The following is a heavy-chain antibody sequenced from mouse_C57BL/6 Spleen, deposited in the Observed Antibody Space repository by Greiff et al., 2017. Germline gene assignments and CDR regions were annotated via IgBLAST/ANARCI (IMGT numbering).Heavy chain of an antibody. CDR2: IWRGGST. J-gene: IGHJ1*03. V-gene: IGHV2-5*01. Sequence: QVQLKQPGPGLVQPSQSLSITCTVSGFSLTSYGVHWVRQSPGKGLEWLGVIWRGGSTDYNAAFMSRLSITKDNSKGQVFFKMNSLQADDTAIYYCAYGYGSSYEDWYCDVWGTGTTVTVSS. CDR3: AYGYGSSYEDWYCDV. CDR1: GFSLTSYG. D-gene: IGHD1-1*01.